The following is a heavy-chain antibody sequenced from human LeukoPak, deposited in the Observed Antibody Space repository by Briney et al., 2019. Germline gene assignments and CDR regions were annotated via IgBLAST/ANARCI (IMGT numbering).Heavy chain of an antibody. J-gene: IGHJ4*02. Sequence: ASVKVSCKASGYTLTSYYMHWVRQAPGQGLEWRGIINPSGGSTSYAQKFQGRVTMTRDTSTSTVYMELSSLRSEDTAVYYCAVSPTIAAAGTSLDYWGQGTLVTVSS. D-gene: IGHD6-13*01. CDR1: GYTLTSYY. CDR2: INPSGGST. V-gene: IGHV1-46*01. CDR3: AVSPTIAAAGTSLDY.